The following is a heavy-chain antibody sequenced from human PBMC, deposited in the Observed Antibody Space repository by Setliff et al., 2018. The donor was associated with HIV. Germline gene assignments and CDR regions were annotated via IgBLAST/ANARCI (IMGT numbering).Heavy chain of an antibody. CDR3: ARGLSIFGVATPGFYSFMDV. CDR1: GDSISSGASY. D-gene: IGHD3-3*01. CDR2: IYTSGST. J-gene: IGHJ6*03. V-gene: IGHV4-61*02. Sequence: SETLSLTCSVSGDSISSGASYWSGIRQPAGKGLEWIGRIYTSGSTNYSPSLKSRVSMSVDTSKNQFSLKLNSVTAADTAVYYCARGLSIFGVATPGFYSFMDVWGKGTTVTVSS.